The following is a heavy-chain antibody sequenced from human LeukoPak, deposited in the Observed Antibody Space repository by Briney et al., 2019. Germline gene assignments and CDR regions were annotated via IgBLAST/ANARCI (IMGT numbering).Heavy chain of an antibody. Sequence: ASVKVSCKASGGTFSSYAISWVRRAPGQGLEWMGGIIPIFGTANYAQKFQGRVTITADESTSTAYMELSSLRSEDTAVYYCARGPRGESYYYGMDVWGQGTTVTVSS. CDR3: ARGPRGESYYYGMDV. CDR1: GGTFSSYA. CDR2: IIPIFGTA. D-gene: IGHD3-10*01. J-gene: IGHJ6*02. V-gene: IGHV1-69*13.